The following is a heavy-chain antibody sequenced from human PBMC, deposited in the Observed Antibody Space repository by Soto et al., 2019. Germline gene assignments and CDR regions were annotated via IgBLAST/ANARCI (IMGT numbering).Heavy chain of an antibody. CDR1: GFTFSSYS. D-gene: IGHD3-22*01. J-gene: IGHJ3*02. V-gene: IGHV3-21*01. CDR2: ISSSSSYI. CDR3: ARDLGYYDSSGRRSAFDI. Sequence: GGSLRLSCSASGFTFSSYSMNWVRQAPGKGLEWVSSISSSSSYIYYADSVKGRFTISRDNAKNSLYLQMNSLRAEDTAVYYCARDLGYYDSSGRRSAFDIWGQGT.